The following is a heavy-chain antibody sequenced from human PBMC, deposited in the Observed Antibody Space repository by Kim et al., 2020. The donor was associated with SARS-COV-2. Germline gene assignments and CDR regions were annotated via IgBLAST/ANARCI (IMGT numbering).Heavy chain of an antibody. V-gene: IGHV1-8*01. D-gene: IGHD3-10*01. Sequence: ASVKVSCKASGYTFTSYDINWVRQATGQGLEWMGWMNPNSGNTGYAQKFQGRVTMTRNTSISTAYMELSSLRSEDTAVYYCARGGREVWFGELFQEFDPWGQGTLVTVSS. CDR3: ARGGREVWFGELFQEFDP. CDR2: MNPNSGNT. J-gene: IGHJ5*02. CDR1: GYTFTSYD.